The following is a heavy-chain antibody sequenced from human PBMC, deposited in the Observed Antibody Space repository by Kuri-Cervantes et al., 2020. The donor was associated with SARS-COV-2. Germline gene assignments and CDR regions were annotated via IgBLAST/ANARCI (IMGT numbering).Heavy chain of an antibody. D-gene: IGHD3-22*01. V-gene: IGHV3-23*01. CDR3: AKDHQHYYDSSGYYYFGY. Sequence: GGSLRLSCAASGFTFSSYAMSWVRQAPGKGLEWVSAISGSGGSTYYADSVKGRFTISRDNSKNTLYLQMNSLRAEDTAVYYCAKDHQHYYDSSGYYYFGYWGQGTLVTVSS. CDR1: GFTFSSYA. CDR2: ISGSGGST. J-gene: IGHJ4*02.